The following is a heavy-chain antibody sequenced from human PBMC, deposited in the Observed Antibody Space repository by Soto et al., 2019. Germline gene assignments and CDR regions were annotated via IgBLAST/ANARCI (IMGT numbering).Heavy chain of an antibody. CDR3: VRARTSPGVNFVC. CDR2: IYYTGST. D-gene: IGHD3-10*01. V-gene: IGHV4-59*01. J-gene: IGHJ4*02. Sequence: PSETLSLTCIVSGGSITSYHWRWIRQFPGKGLEWIGYIYYTGSTNYNPSLKSRVTISVDTSKNQFSLKLASLTAADTAVYSFVRARTSPGVNFVCWGRVSLV. CDR1: GGSITSYH.